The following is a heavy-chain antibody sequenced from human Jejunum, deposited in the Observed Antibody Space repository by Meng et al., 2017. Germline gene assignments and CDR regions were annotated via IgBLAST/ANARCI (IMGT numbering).Heavy chain of an antibody. J-gene: IGHJ6*02. V-gene: IGHV3-7*01. D-gene: IGHD3-10*01. CDR2: IKQDGSEE. CDR3: ARSLVPWYGYYGLDV. Sequence: GESLKISCAASGFGFHTYWMSWVRQSPGKGLEWVANIKQDGSEEYYVDSVKGRFTISRDNAKQSLYLQMNSLRVEDTAMFYCARSLVPWYGYYGLDVWGQGTTVTVSS. CDR1: GFGFHTYW.